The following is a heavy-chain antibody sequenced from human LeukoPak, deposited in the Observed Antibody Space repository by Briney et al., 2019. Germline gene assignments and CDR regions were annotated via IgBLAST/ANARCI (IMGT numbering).Heavy chain of an antibody. CDR1: GFTFSTYA. Sequence: GGSLRLSCAASGFTFSTYAMSWVRQAPGKGLEWVSGISGSGGSTNYADSVKGRFTISRDNSKNTLYLQMNSLRAEDTAVYYCARDLWYYYDSSGTFDYWGQGTLVTVSS. CDR3: ARDLWYYYDSSGTFDY. CDR2: ISGSGGST. J-gene: IGHJ4*02. V-gene: IGHV3-23*01. D-gene: IGHD3-22*01.